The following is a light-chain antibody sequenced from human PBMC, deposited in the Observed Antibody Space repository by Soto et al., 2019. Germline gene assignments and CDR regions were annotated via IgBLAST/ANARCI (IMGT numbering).Light chain of an antibody. CDR3: SSYAGSNRV. Sequence: QSALTQPASVSGSPGQSITISCTGTSSDVGAYNFVSWYQQHPGKAPKLIFYEVSNRPPGLSDRFSGSKSGTTASLTISGLQAEDEADYYCSSYAGSNRVFGSGTKLTVL. J-gene: IGLJ1*01. CDR1: SSDVGAYNF. CDR2: EVS. V-gene: IGLV2-14*01.